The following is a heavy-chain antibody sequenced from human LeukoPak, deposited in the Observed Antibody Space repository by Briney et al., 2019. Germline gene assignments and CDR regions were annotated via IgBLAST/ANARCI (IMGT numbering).Heavy chain of an antibody. CDR3: ARVFSSSWYYYYYYMDV. V-gene: IGHV4-59*11. J-gene: IGHJ6*03. CDR2: IYYSGST. D-gene: IGHD6-13*01. CDR1: GGSISSHY. Sequence: PSETLSLTCTVSGGSISSHYWSWIRQPPGKGLEWVGYIYYSGSTNYNPSLKSRVTISVDTSKNRFSLKMSSVTAADTAVYYCARVFSSSWYYYYYYMDVWGKGTTVTVSS.